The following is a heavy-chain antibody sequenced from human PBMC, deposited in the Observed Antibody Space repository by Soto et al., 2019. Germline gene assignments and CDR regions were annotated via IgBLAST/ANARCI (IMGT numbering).Heavy chain of an antibody. J-gene: IGHJ5*02. Sequence: PSETLSLTCTVSGGSISSYYWSWIRQPPGKGLEWIGYIYYSGSTNYNPSLKSRVTISVDTSKNQFSLKLSSVTAADTAVYYCARENGGRHIEAAVGWFDPWGQGTLVTVSS. CDR3: ARENGGRHIEAAVGWFDP. CDR2: IYYSGST. D-gene: IGHD6-13*01. V-gene: IGHV4-59*01. CDR1: GGSISSYY.